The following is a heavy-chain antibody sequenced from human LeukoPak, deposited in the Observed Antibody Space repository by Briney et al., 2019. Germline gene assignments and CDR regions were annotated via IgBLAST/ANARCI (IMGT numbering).Heavy chain of an antibody. J-gene: IGHJ6*03. V-gene: IGHV4-4*07. CDR3: ARGVGATHREYYYYYMDV. Sequence: SETLSLTCTVSGGSISSYYWSWIRQPAGKGLEWIGRIYTSGSTNYNPSLKSRVTMSVDTSKNQFSLKLSSVTAADTAVYYCARGVGATHREYYYYYMDVWGKGTTVTISS. D-gene: IGHD1-26*01. CDR1: GGSISSYY. CDR2: IYTSGST.